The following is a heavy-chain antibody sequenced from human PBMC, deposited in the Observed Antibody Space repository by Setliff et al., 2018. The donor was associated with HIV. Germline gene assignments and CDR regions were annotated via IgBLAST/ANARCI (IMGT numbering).Heavy chain of an antibody. CDR1: GGSISSHY. V-gene: IGHV4-59*11. Sequence: SETLSLTCTVSGGSISSHYWSWIRQPPGKGLEWIGYIYYSGSTNYNPSLKSRVTISVDTSKNQFSLKLSSVTAADTAVYYCARDSSPHDFWSGYLDVWGKGTTVTVSS. D-gene: IGHD3-3*01. CDR3: ARDSSPHDFWSGYLDV. J-gene: IGHJ6*04. CDR2: IYYSGST.